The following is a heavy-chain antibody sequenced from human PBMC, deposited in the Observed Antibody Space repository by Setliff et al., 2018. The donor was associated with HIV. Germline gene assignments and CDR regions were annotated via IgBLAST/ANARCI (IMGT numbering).Heavy chain of an antibody. CDR3: AKFFGGYGDYMGFDY. J-gene: IGHJ4*02. Sequence: GGSLRLSCAASGFTFSSYWMSWVRQAPGKGLEWVADIKQDGSKAYYMDSVKGRFTISRDNSKNTLYLQMNSLRAEDTAVYYCAKFFGGYGDYMGFDYWGQGTLVTVSS. V-gene: IGHV3-7*05. CDR1: GFTFSSYW. CDR2: IKQDGSKA. D-gene: IGHD4-17*01.